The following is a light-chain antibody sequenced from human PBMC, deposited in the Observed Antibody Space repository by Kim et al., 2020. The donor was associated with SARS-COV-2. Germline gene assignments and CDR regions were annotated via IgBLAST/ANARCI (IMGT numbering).Light chain of an antibody. V-gene: IGKV1-12*01. CDR3: QQANSFPYT. CDR2: AAS. CDR1: QGVSSW. Sequence: SASVGDTVTITCRASQGVSSWLVWYQQKPGKAPHVLIYAASNLQSGVPSRFSGSGSGTDFTLTINSLQPEDFATYFCQQANSFPYTFGQVTKLEIK. J-gene: IGKJ2*01.